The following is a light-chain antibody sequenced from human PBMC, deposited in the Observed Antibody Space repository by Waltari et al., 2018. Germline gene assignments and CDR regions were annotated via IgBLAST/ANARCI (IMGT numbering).Light chain of an antibody. CDR3: QQYYATPNT. V-gene: IGKV4-1*01. CDR2: LAS. CDR1: QSLFHTNNKSY. Sequence: DIVVTQSPDSLAVSLGERATINCKSSQSLFHTNNKSYLAWYQQKPGQPPKLLIYLASPRDSGVPDRCSGSGSGTDFTLAISSLQPEDVAVYYCQQYYATPNTFGQGTNVEIK. J-gene: IGKJ2*01.